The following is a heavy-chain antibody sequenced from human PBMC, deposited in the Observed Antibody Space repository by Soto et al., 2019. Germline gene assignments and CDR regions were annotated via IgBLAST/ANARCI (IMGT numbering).Heavy chain of an antibody. V-gene: IGHV4-34*01. D-gene: IGHD1-7*01. CDR2: INHSGST. CDR1: GGSFSGYY. J-gene: IGHJ6*03. Sequence: SETLSLTCAVYGGSFSGYYWSWIRQPPGKGLEWIGEINHSGSTNYNPSLKSRVTISVDTSKNQFSLKLSSVTAADTAVYYCARNGVGWNYGRYYYYYMEVWGKGTTVTVSS. CDR3: ARNGVGWNYGRYYYYYMEV.